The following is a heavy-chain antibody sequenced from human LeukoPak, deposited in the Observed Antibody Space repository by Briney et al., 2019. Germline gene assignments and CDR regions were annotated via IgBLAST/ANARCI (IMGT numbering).Heavy chain of an antibody. CDR2: TNHSGST. D-gene: IGHD3-10*01. J-gene: IGHJ4*02. Sequence: SETLSLTCAVYGGSFSGYYWSWIRQPPGKGLEWIGETNHSGSTNYNPSLKSRVTISVDTSKNQFSLKLSSVTAADTAVYYCARGPFLPYYYGSGSYYHPSFDYWGQGTLVTVSS. V-gene: IGHV4-34*01. CDR1: GGSFSGYY. CDR3: ARGPFLPYYYGSGSYYHPSFDY.